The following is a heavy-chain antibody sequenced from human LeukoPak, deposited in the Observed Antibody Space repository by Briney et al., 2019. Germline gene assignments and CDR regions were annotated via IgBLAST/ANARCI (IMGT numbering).Heavy chain of an antibody. D-gene: IGHD1-14*01. CDR1: GYTFTAYY. CDR3: ARYGVPDRNYLDN. J-gene: IGHJ4*02. CDR2: INPNSGGA. Sequence: ASVKVSCKASGYTFTAYYMNWVRQAPGQGLEWMGWINPNSGGADYAQKFQGRISMTWDTSISTAYMELSRLTSDDTAVYYCARYGVPDRNYLDNWGQGTLVTVSS. V-gene: IGHV1-2*02.